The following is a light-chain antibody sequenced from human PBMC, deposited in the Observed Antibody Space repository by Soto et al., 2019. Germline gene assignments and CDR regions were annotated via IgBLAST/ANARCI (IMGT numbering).Light chain of an antibody. CDR3: HQYVSSWT. CDR2: GAS. CDR1: QSVSSD. Sequence: EIVMTQSPATLSVFPGERATLSCRASQSVSSDLAWYHQKPGQAPRLLIYGASSRATGIPDRFGGSGSGKDFTLTISRMEPEDFADDYYHQYVSSWTFGQGTQVDIK. V-gene: IGKV3D-15*01. J-gene: IGKJ1*01.